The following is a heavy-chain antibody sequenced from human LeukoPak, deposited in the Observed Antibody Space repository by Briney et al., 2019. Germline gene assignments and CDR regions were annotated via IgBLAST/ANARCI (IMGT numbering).Heavy chain of an antibody. CDR2: IYPADSTA. D-gene: IGHD3-22*01. V-gene: IGHV5-51*01. CDR1: GYSFTTYW. J-gene: IGHJ4*02. Sequence: GESLKISCKASGYSFTTYWIGWVRQMPGKGLEWMGIIYPADSTAHYSPSFQGQVTTSADKSISTAYLQWSSLKASDTAMYYCARHHYYDSSGYYNIDYWGQGTLVTVSS. CDR3: ARHHYYDSSGYYNIDY.